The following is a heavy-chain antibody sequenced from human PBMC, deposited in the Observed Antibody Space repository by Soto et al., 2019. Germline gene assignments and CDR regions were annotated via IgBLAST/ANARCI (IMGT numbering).Heavy chain of an antibody. CDR3: AKWGGYDPRQFDY. Sequence: GASPRLSCAASGFTFSSYAMSWVRQAPGKGLEWVSAISGSGGSTYYAESVKGRFTISRDNSKNTLYLQMNSLRAEDTAVYYCAKWGGYDPRQFDYWGQGTLVTVSS. V-gene: IGHV3-23*01. CDR1: GFTFSSYA. D-gene: IGHD5-12*01. J-gene: IGHJ4*02. CDR2: ISGSGGST.